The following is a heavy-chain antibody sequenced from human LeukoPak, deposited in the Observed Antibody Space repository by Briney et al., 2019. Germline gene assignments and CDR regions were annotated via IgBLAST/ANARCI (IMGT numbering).Heavy chain of an antibody. D-gene: IGHD1-26*01. CDR2: ITGSGGGT. J-gene: IGHJ4*02. CDR3: ARGLGSYQ. V-gene: IGHV3-23*01. CDR1: GFILRNYA. Sequence: GGSLRLSCAASGFILRNYAMNWVRQAPGKGQEWVSSITGSGGGTSYADSVKGRFTISRDNSKSTLYLQLNSLRAEDTAVYYCARGLGSYQWGQGTLVTVSS.